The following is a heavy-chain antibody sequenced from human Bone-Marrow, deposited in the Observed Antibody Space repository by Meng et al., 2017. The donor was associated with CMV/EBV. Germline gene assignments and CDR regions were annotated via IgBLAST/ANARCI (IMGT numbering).Heavy chain of an antibody. D-gene: IGHD2-2*01. Sequence: ASVKVSCKASGYTFTSYAMHWVRQAPGQGLEWMGWINPNSGGTNYAQKFQGRVTMTRDTSISTAYMELSRLRSDDTAVYYCARGYCSSTSCYRASYAFDIWGQGTMVTVSS. CDR1: GYTFTSYA. J-gene: IGHJ3*02. CDR3: ARGYCSSTSCYRASYAFDI. V-gene: IGHV1-2*02. CDR2: INPNSGGT.